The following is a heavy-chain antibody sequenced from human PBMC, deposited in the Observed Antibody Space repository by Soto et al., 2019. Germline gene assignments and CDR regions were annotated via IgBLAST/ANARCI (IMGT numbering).Heavy chain of an antibody. D-gene: IGHD5-18*01. Sequence: QVQLVQSGAEVKKPGSSVKVSCKASGGTFSSYAISWVRQAPGQGLEWMGGIIPIFGTANYAQKFQGRVTITADESTSTDYMELSSLRSEDTAVYYCARDNLYSYGYGGADYWGQGTLVTVSS. CDR3: ARDNLYSYGYGGADY. CDR2: IIPIFGTA. CDR1: GGTFSSYA. V-gene: IGHV1-69*01. J-gene: IGHJ4*02.